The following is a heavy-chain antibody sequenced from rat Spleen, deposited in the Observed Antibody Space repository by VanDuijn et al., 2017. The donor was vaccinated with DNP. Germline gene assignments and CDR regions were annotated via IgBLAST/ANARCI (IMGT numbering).Heavy chain of an antibody. CDR2: INKDSSII. Sequence: EVKLVESGGGLVQPGRSLKLSCAASGFNFNDYWMGWVRQAPGKGLEWIGEINKDSSIIKYSPSLKDKFTVSRDNAQNNLYLQMSKQRTEDTAIYYCAREDKGVDAWGQGASVTVSS. CDR1: GFNFNDYW. D-gene: IGHD2-2*01. CDR3: AREDKGVDA. V-gene: IGHV4-2*01. J-gene: IGHJ4*01.